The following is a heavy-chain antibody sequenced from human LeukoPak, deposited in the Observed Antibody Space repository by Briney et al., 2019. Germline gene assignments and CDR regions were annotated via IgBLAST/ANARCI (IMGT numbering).Heavy chain of an antibody. J-gene: IGHJ4*02. D-gene: IGHD4/OR15-4a*01. V-gene: IGHV3-74*03. CDR3: KRDYGD. CDR1: GFTFSRSW. CDR2: INSDGSAP. Sequence: GGSLRLSCEASGFTFSRSWMHWVRQAPAKGLMRVSRINSDGSAPTYADFVKGRFTISRDNAKHTVYLQMNSLRIDYTAIYYCKRDYGDWGQGTLVTVSP.